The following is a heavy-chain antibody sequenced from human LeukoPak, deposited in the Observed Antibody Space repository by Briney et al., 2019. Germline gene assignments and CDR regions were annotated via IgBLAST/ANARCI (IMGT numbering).Heavy chain of an antibody. CDR3: ARGPIVDYGDYSPFDY. J-gene: IGHJ4*02. D-gene: IGHD4-17*01. CDR1: GYTFTSYD. V-gene: IGHV1-8*01. Sequence: ASVKVSCKASGYTFTSYDINWVRQATGQGLEWMGWMNPNSGNTGYAQKFQGRVTMTRNTSIGTAYMELSSLRSEDTAVYYCARGPIVDYGDYSPFDYWGQGTLVTVSS. CDR2: MNPNSGNT.